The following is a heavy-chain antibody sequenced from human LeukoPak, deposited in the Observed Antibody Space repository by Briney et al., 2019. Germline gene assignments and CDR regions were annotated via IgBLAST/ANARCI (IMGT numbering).Heavy chain of an antibody. CDR2: ISWNSGSI. V-gene: IGHV3-9*03. Sequence: GGSLRLSCAASGFTFDDYAMHWVRQAPGKGLEWVSGISWNSGSIGYADSVKGRFTISRDNAKNSLYLQMNSLRAEDMALYYCANPFRLNKPKSLRSHPDAFDIWGQGTMVTVSS. CDR3: ANPFRLNKPKSLRSHPDAFDI. J-gene: IGHJ3*02. D-gene: IGHD2-15*01. CDR1: GFTFDDYA.